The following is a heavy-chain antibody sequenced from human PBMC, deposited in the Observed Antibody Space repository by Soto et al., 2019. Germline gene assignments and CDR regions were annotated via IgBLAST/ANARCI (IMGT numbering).Heavy chain of an antibody. CDR2: IYWDDDK. V-gene: IGHV2-5*02. D-gene: IGHD2-15*01. CDR1: GVSLTTSGVG. Sequence: QITLRESGPTLVQPTQTLTLTCTLSGVSLTTSGVGVGWIRQPPGKALEWLALIYWDDDKRFSPPLKSRLAITRDTSKNQVVMTMTDIAPVDTAIYYCAHRQRTVVVGAPFDLWGQGSQVTVSS. J-gene: IGHJ4*02. CDR3: AHRQRTVVVGAPFDL.